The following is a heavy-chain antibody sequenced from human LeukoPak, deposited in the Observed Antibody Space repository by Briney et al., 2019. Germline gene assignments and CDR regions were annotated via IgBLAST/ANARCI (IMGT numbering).Heavy chain of an antibody. CDR3: AREGIYGMRPIDY. Sequence: ASVKVSCKASGGTFSNYAITWVRQAPGQGLEWMGWISAYNGNTNYAQKLQGRVTMTTDTSTSTAYMELRSLRSDDTAVYYCAREGIYGMRPIDYWGQGTLVTVSS. D-gene: IGHD4-17*01. V-gene: IGHV1-18*01. J-gene: IGHJ4*02. CDR1: GGTFSNYA. CDR2: ISAYNGNT.